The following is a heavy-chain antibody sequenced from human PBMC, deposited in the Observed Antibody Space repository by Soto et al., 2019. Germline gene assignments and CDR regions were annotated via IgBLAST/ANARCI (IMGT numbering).Heavy chain of an antibody. Sequence: VQLQESGPGLVKPSETLSLTCAVSGGSVSSGGNYWGWIRQSPGKGLEWIGSVHDTGTTHYNPSLTSRVTISVDTSKNQFSLNVNSVTAADTAVYYCARGLSSPSAAGVWGQGTLVTVSS. J-gene: IGHJ4*02. CDR3: ARGLSSPSAAGV. CDR1: GGSVSSGGNY. D-gene: IGHD6-6*01. CDR2: VHDTGTT. V-gene: IGHV4-39*01.